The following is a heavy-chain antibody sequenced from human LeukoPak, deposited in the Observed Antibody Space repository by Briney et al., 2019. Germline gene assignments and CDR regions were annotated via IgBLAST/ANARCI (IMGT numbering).Heavy chain of an antibody. Sequence: PSETLSLTCTVSGGSISSSSYYWGWIRQPPGKGLEWIGSIYYSGSTYYNPSLKSRVTISVDTSKNQFSLQLNSVSPEDTAVYYCVRGGYSSIWSWGQGTLVTVSS. CDR2: IYYSGST. CDR1: GGSISSSSYY. J-gene: IGHJ4*02. V-gene: IGHV4-39*07. D-gene: IGHD6-13*01. CDR3: VRGGYSSIWS.